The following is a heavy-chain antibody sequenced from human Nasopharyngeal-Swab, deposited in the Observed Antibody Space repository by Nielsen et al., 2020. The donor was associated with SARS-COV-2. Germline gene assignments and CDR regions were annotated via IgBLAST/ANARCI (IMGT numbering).Heavy chain of an antibody. CDR2: ITSGNSV. J-gene: IGHJ4*02. V-gene: IGHV3-69-1*01. Sequence: GESLKISCATSGFTFSHYTMTWVRQAPGKGLQWLSYITSGNSVQYADSVRGRFTISRDNAKNSLYLQMNSLTAEDTAVYYCARERGGGYGDYWGQGTLVTVSS. CDR1: GFTFSHYT. CDR3: ARERGGGYGDY. D-gene: IGHD5-12*01.